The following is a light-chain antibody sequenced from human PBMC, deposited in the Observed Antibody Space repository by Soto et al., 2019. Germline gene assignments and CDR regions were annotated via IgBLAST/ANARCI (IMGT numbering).Light chain of an antibody. CDR2: VDSDGSH. CDR1: SGHSSYG. Sequence: QPVLTQSPSASASLGASVKLTCTLSSGHSSYGIAWHQQQPEKGPRYLMKVDSDGSHSKGDGIPDRFSGSSSGAERYLTISSLQSEDEADYYCQTWGTGVHVVFGGGTKLTVL. J-gene: IGLJ2*01. CDR3: QTWGTGVHVV. V-gene: IGLV4-69*02.